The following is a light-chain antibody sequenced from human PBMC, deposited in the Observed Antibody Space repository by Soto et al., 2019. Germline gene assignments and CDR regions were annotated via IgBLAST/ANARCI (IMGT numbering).Light chain of an antibody. CDR2: DAS. J-gene: IGKJ3*01. CDR3: QQRSNWPPFT. V-gene: IGKV3-11*01. CDR1: QSVSSS. Sequence: EVVLTQSPATLSLSPGERATLSRRASQSVSSSLAWYQQKPGQTPRLLIYDASNRATGIPARFSGSGSGTDFTLTINSLESEDFAVYYCQQRSNWPPFTFGPGTTVDVK.